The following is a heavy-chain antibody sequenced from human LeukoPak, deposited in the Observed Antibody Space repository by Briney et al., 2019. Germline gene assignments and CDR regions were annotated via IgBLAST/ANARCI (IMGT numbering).Heavy chain of an antibody. CDR3: ARRDGYGAYDI. CDR2: IYPGDSDT. V-gene: IGHV5-51*01. Sequence: GESLKISCRGPGYSFTSYWIGWVRQIPGKGLGWMGIIYPGDSDTRYTPSFQGQVTISTDKSISTAYLQWSSLKASDTAMYYCARRDGYGAYDIWGQGTMVTVSS. D-gene: IGHD5-24*01. CDR1: GYSFTSYW. J-gene: IGHJ3*02.